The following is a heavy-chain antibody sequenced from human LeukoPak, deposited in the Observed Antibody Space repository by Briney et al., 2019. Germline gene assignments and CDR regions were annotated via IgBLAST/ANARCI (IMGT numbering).Heavy chain of an antibody. V-gene: IGHV1-2*02. D-gene: IGHD3-9*01. CDR2: INPNSGGT. Sequence: ASVKVSCKASGYTFTGYYMHWVRQAPGQGLEWMGWINPNSGGTNYAQKFQGRVTMTRDTSISTAYMELSRLRSDDTAVYYCARLLGYFDWPDAFDIWGQGTMVTVSS. CDR1: GYTFTGYY. CDR3: ARLLGYFDWPDAFDI. J-gene: IGHJ3*02.